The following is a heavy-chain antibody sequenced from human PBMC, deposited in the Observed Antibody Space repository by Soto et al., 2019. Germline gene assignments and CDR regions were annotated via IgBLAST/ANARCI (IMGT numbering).Heavy chain of an antibody. Sequence: PSETLSLTCAVSGGSISRCGYYGSWIRQPPGKGLEWIGYIYHSGSTYYNPSLKSRVTISVDRSKNQFSLKLSSVTAADTAVYYCARGQVVAAQHWGQGTLVTVSS. J-gene: IGHJ4*02. CDR2: IYHSGST. CDR3: ARGQVVAAQH. D-gene: IGHD2-15*01. CDR1: GGSISRCGYY. V-gene: IGHV4-30-2*01.